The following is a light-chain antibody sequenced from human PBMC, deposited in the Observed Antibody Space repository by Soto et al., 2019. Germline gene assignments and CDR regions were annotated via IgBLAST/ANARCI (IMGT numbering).Light chain of an antibody. Sequence: QSALTQPRSVSGSPGQSVTISCTGTSSDVSGYNYVSWYQQHPGKAPKLMIYDVSKRPSGVPDRFSGSKSGNTASLTISGLQAEDEADYYCCSYAGSYGVYVFGTGTKLTVL. CDR2: DVS. J-gene: IGLJ1*01. V-gene: IGLV2-11*01. CDR1: SSDVSGYNY. CDR3: CSYAGSYGVYV.